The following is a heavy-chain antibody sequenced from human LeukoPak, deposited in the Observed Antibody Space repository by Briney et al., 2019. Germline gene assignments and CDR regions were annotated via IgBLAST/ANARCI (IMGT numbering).Heavy chain of an antibody. CDR3: ARQLVSTKWFDP. V-gene: IGHV1-2*02. CDR2: INPNSGGT. D-gene: IGHD6-13*01. CDR1: GYTFTGCY. Sequence: ASVKVSCKASGYTFTGCYMHWVRQAPGQGLEWMGWINPNSGGTNYAQKFQGRVTMTRDTSISTAYMELSRLRSDDTAVYYCARQLVSTKWFDPWGQGTLVTVSS. J-gene: IGHJ5*02.